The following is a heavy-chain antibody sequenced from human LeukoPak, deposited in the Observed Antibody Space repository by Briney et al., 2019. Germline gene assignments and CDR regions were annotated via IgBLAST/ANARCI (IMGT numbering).Heavy chain of an antibody. V-gene: IGHV1-8*03. CDR3: ARSPHIVVVTTNWFDP. CDR1: GYTFTSYD. Sequence: ASVKVSCKASGYTFTSYDINWVRQAPGQGLEWMGWMNPNSGNTGYAQKFQGRVTITRNTSISTAYMELSSLRSDDTAVYYCARSPHIVVVTTNWFDPWGQGTLVTVSS. J-gene: IGHJ5*02. D-gene: IGHD2-21*02. CDR2: MNPNSGNT.